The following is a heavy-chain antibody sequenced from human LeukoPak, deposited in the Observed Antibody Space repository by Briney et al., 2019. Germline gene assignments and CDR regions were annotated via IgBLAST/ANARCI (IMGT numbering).Heavy chain of an antibody. CDR3: ARNGRCGGDCYAS. Sequence: GGSLRLSCAASGFSFSSYTMNWVPHAPGKAREGVSIISSSTSYIYYADSVKGRFTISRDNAKTALYLQMSSLREEDTAVYYCARNGRCGGDCYASWGQGTLVTVSS. J-gene: IGHJ4*02. CDR2: ISSSTSYI. CDR1: GFSFSSYT. V-gene: IGHV3-21*01. D-gene: IGHD2-21*02.